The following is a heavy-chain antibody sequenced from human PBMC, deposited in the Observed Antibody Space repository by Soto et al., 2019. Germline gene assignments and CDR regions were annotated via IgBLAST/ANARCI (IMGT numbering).Heavy chain of an antibody. CDR1: EVTVGPFY. V-gene: IGHV3-33*01. D-gene: IGHD3-16*02. CDR2: IWYDGIHK. J-gene: IGHJ4*02. CDR3: AGGEPFIX. Sequence: LACVACEVTVGPFYRHGVRQAPGKGLEWLAIIWYDGIHKYYADSVKGRLTMSRDNSKNTVSLHMENLGAEDMAMYFCAGGEPFIXRGRGTLVPVSX.